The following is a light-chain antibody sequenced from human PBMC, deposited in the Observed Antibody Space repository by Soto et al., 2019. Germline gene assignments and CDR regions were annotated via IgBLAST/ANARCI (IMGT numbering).Light chain of an antibody. V-gene: IGKV1-17*03. J-gene: IGKJ2*01. Sequence: DIQMTQSPSAMSASVGDRVTITCRASQGISKSLAWFQQSPGKVPKRLIYAASTLQIGVPSRFSGSGSGTDFTLTVSSLQPEDFATYYCLQHNSYPYTFGQGTKVEIK. CDR2: AAS. CDR1: QGISKS. CDR3: LQHNSYPYT.